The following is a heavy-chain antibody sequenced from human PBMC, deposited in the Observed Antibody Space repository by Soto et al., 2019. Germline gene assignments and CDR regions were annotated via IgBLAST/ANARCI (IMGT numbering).Heavy chain of an antibody. D-gene: IGHD3-10*01. CDR2: IYHSGST. J-gene: IGHJ6*02. V-gene: IGHV4-30-2*01. Sequence: QLQLQESGSGLVKPSQTLSLTCAVSGGSISSGGYSWSWIRQPPGKGLEWIGYIYHSGSTYNNPSLKSRVTRTVDRSKNQFSLKLSSVTAADTAVYYCATAAVRGYYYGMDVWGQGTTVTVSS. CDR1: GGSISSGGYS. CDR3: ATAAVRGYYYGMDV.